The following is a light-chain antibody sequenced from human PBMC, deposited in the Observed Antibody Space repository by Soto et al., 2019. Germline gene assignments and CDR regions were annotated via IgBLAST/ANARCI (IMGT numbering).Light chain of an antibody. Sequence: DIQMTQSPSSLSASVGDRVTITCRASQSISGYLNWYQQKPGKAPKLLIYAASSLQSGVPSRFSGSGSGIDFTLTISSLQPEDFATYYCQQSYSTPYTFGQGTKLEIK. CDR1: QSISGY. J-gene: IGKJ2*01. CDR3: QQSYSTPYT. CDR2: AAS. V-gene: IGKV1-39*01.